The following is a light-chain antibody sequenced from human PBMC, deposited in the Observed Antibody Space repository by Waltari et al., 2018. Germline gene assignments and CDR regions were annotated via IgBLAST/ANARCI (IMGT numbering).Light chain of an antibody. Sequence: EIVLTQSPGTLSLSPGERATLSCRASQSVSSNYLAWYQQKPGQAPRLLIYDASSGATGIPDRFSGSGSGTDFTLSISRLEPEDFAVYYCQQFGSLPFTFGPGTKVDIK. J-gene: IGKJ3*01. V-gene: IGKV3-20*01. CDR3: QQFGSLPFT. CDR2: DAS. CDR1: QSVSSNY.